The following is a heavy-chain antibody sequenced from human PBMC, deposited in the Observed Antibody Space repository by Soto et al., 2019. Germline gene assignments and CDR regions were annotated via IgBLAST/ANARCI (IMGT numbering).Heavy chain of an antibody. CDR2: IYYSGST. D-gene: IGHD3-3*01. CDR3: ARARGAGALEWLLSGVHFDL. J-gene: IGHJ2*01. Sequence: QVQLQESGPGLVKPSQTLSLTCTVSGGSISSGGYYWSWIRQHPGKGLEWIGYIYYSGSTYYNPSLKSRVTISVDTSKNQFSLKLSSVTAADTAVYYCARARGAGALEWLLSGVHFDLWGRGTLVTVSS. CDR1: GGSISSGGYY. V-gene: IGHV4-31*03.